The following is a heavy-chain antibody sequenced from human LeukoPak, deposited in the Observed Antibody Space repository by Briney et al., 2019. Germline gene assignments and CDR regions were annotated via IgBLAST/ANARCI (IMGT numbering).Heavy chain of an antibody. J-gene: IGHJ4*02. V-gene: IGHV1-69*05. CDR1: GGTFSSYA. Sequence: GASVKVSCKASGGTFSSYAISWVRQAPGQGLEWMGGIIPIFGTANYAQKFQGRVTITTDESTSTAYMELSSLRSEDTAVYYCARSRPIPWIQLDYWGQGTLVTVSS. CDR2: IIPIFGTA. D-gene: IGHD5-18*01. CDR3: ARSRPIPWIQLDY.